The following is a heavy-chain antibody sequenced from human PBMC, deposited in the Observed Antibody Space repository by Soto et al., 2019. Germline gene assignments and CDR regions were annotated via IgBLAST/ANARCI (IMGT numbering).Heavy chain of an antibody. CDR1: GYTFTSYG. CDR3: ARKGLVGCSGGSCYSGGFDP. J-gene: IGHJ5*02. Sequence: ASVKVSCKASGYTFTSYGISWVRQAPGQGLEWMGWISAYNGNTNYAQKLQGRVTMTTDTSTSTAYVELRSLRSDDTAVYYCARKGLVGCSGGSCYSGGFDPWGQGTLVTVSS. CDR2: ISAYNGNT. V-gene: IGHV1-18*01. D-gene: IGHD2-15*01.